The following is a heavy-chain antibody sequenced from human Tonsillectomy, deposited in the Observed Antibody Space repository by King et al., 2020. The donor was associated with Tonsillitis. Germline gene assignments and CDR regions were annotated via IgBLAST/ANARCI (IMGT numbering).Heavy chain of an antibody. CDR1: GYSFTDYY. V-gene: IGHV1-2*02. Sequence: QLVQSGAEVKKPGASVKVSCKASGYSFTDYYMHWVRQATGQGLEWMGFSNPNSGGRNYAQRFEGRVTMTRDTSISTAYMELSRLTSNDTAVYYCARGTKKGKVGYWGQGTLVTVSS. CDR2: SNPNSGGR. CDR3: ARGTKKGKVGY. J-gene: IGHJ4*02. D-gene: IGHD1-26*01.